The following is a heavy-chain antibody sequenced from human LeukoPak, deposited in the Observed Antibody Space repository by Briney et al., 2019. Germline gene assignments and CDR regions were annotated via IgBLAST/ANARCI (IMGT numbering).Heavy chain of an antibody. CDR2: IWYDGSNK. Sequence: GGSLRLSCAASGFTFSSYGMHWVRQAPGKGLEWVAVIWYDGSNKYYADSVKGRFTISRDNTKNTLYLQMDSLRAEDTAVYYCARTYYSGSGTYQRWFDPWGQGTLVTVSS. CDR1: GFTFSSYG. V-gene: IGHV3-33*01. J-gene: IGHJ5*02. D-gene: IGHD3-10*01. CDR3: ARTYYSGSGTYQRWFDP.